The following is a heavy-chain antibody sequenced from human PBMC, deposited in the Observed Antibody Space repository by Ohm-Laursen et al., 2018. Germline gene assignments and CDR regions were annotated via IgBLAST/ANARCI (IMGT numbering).Heavy chain of an antibody. CDR1: GGTFSSYA. CDR3: VTVYDYVWGSYRYMDY. Sequence: SVKVSCKASGGTFSSYAISWVRQAPGQGLEWMGGIIPIFGTANYAQKFQGRVTITADKSTSTAYMELSSLRSEDTAVYYCVTVYDYVWGSYRYMDYWGQGTLVTVSS. CDR2: IIPIFGTA. J-gene: IGHJ4*02. D-gene: IGHD3-16*02. V-gene: IGHV1-69*06.